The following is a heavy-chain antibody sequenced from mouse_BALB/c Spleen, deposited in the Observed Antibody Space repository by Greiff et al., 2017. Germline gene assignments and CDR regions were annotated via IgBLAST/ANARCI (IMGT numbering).Heavy chain of an antibody. CDR1: GFTFSSFG. CDR2: ISSGSSTI. J-gene: IGHJ4*01. Sequence: EVMLVESGGGLVQPGGSRKLSCAASGFTFSSFGMHWVRQAPEKGLEWVAYISSGSSTIYYADTVKGRFTISRDNPKNTLFLQMTSLRSEDTAMYYCARGGLRHAMDYWGQGTSVTVSS. D-gene: IGHD2-4*01. CDR3: ARGGLRHAMDY. V-gene: IGHV5-17*02.